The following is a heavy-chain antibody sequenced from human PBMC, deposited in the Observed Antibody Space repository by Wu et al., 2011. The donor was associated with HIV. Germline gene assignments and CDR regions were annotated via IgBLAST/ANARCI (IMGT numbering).Heavy chain of an antibody. J-gene: IGHJ4*02. V-gene: IGHV1-46*01. D-gene: IGHD3-10*01. CDR1: GYTFTSYY. CDR2: INPSGGGT. Sequence: QVQLVQSGAEVKKPGASVKVSCKASGYTFTSYYLHWVRQAPGQGLEWMGIINPSGGGTSYAQKFQGRVTMTRDTSTSTVYMELSSLRSEDTAVYYCARGVFGEGDCFVFWGQGTLVTVSS. CDR3: ARGVFGEGDCFVF.